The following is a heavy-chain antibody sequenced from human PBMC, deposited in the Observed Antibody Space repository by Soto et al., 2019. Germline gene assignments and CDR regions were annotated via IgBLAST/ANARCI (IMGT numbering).Heavy chain of an antibody. CDR2: INHSGST. CDR1: GGSFSGYY. J-gene: IGHJ6*02. Sequence: FKTSETLSLTCAVYGGSFSGYYWSWIRQPPGKGLEWIGEINHSGSTNYNPSLKSRVTISVDTSKNQFSLKLISVTAADTAVYYCARGRSYYYGLDVWGQGTTDTVSS. V-gene: IGHV4-34*01. CDR3: ARGRSYYYGLDV.